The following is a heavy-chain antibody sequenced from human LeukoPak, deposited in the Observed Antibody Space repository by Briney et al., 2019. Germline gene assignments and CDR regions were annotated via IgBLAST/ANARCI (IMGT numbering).Heavy chain of an antibody. CDR2: IKQDGSEI. V-gene: IGHV3-7*01. D-gene: IGHD2-2*01. J-gene: IGHJ4*02. CDR3: ATTSPTF. CDR1: GFMFGNYW. Sequence: PGGSLRLSCAASGFMFGNYWMRWVRQAPGKGLEWVANIKQDGSEIYYADSVKGRFTISRDNAKNSLYLQMNSLKADDTAVYYCATTSPTFWGQGTLVTVSS.